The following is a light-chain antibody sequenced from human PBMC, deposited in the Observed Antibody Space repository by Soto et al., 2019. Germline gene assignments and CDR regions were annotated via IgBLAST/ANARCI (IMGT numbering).Light chain of an antibody. Sequence: QSALTQPPSASGSPGQSVTISCTGTSSDVGGHNLVSWYQQHPGKAPKLMIYEVTKRPSGVPDRFSGSKSGNSASLTVSGLQAEDVADYYCSSYAGSNKVIFGGGTKLTVL. CDR2: EVT. V-gene: IGLV2-8*01. J-gene: IGLJ2*01. CDR1: SSDVGGHNL. CDR3: SSYAGSNKVI.